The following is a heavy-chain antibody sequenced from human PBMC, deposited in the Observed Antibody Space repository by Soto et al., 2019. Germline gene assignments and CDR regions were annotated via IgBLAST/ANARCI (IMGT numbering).Heavy chain of an antibody. V-gene: IGHV1-2*02. D-gene: IGHD3-22*01. J-gene: IGHJ4*02. CDR2: INTNSGGT. Sequence: ASVKVSCKASGYTFTGYYMHWVRQAPGQGLEWMGWINTNSGGTNYAQKIQGRVTMTTDTSTSTAYMELSSLRSDDTAVYYCARDKSGYYDSSGYFDYWGQGTLVTVSS. CDR3: ARDKSGYYDSSGYFDY. CDR1: GYTFTGYY.